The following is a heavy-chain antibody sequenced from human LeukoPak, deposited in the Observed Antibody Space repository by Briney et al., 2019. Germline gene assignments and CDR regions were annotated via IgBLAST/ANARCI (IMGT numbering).Heavy chain of an antibody. CDR3: ARHFGVVTPFDY. CDR1: GGSISSYY. CDR2: IYYSGST. J-gene: IGHJ4*02. V-gene: IGHV4-59*01. D-gene: IGHD3-3*01. Sequence: PSETLSLTCTVSGGSISSYYWSWIRQPPGKGLEWIGYIYYSGSTNYNPSLKSRVTISVDTSKNQFSLKLSSVTAADTAVYYCARHFGVVTPFDYWGQGTLVTVSS.